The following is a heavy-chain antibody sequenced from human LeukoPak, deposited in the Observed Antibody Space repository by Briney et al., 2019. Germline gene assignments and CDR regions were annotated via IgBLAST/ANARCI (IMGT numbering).Heavy chain of an antibody. V-gene: IGHV4-34*01. J-gene: IGHJ5*02. CDR1: GGSFSDYY. CDR3: ARGRHYYDSSGYARRFDP. Sequence: SETLSLTCAVYGGSFSDYYWSWIRQPPGKGLEWIGEINQIGSTNYNPSLKSRVTISVDTSKNQFSLKLSSVTAADTAVYYCARGRHYYDSSGYARRFDPWGQGTLVTVSS. D-gene: IGHD3-22*01. CDR2: INQIGST.